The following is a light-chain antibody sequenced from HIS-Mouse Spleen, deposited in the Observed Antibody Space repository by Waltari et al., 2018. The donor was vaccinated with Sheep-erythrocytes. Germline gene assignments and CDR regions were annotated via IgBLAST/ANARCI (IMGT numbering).Light chain of an antibody. V-gene: IGLV2-11*01. CDR2: AVS. CDR1: SSAVGGYND. CDR3: CSYAGSYNHV. J-gene: IGLJ1*01. Sequence: QSALTQPRSVSGSPGQSVTMPCTGTSSAVGGYNDVSWYQQHPGKAPKPLIYAVSKRPSGVPDRFSGSKSGNTASLTISGLQAEDEADYYCCSYAGSYNHVFATGTKVTVL.